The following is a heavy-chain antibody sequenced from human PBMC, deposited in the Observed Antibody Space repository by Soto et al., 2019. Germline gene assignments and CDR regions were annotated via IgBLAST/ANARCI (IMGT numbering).Heavy chain of an antibody. V-gene: IGHV3-49*04. CDR1: GFTFADYT. J-gene: IGHJ4*02. Sequence: EVQLLESGGGLVQPGRSLRLSCTGSGFTFADYTMSWVRQAPGKGLEGVGLIRSEANGGTTHYAASVHGGFIISRDDSRGIAFLQMNNLKSEDTAVYYCTRVGKFDYWGQGTLVTVSS. CDR3: TRVGKFDY. CDR2: IRSEANGGTT. D-gene: IGHD1-26*01.